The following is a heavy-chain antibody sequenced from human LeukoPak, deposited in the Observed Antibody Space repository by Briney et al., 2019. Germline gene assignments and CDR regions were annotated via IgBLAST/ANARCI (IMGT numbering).Heavy chain of an antibody. J-gene: IGHJ4*02. CDR1: GGSISSSSYY. Sequence: SETLSLTCTVSGGSISSSSYYWGWIRQPPGKGLEWIGSIYYSGSTYYNPSLKSRVTISVDTSKNQFSLKLSSVTAADTAVYYCARMGLELLIPYFDYRGQGTLVTVSS. CDR3: ARMGLELLIPYFDY. V-gene: IGHV4-39*07. D-gene: IGHD1-7*01. CDR2: IYYSGST.